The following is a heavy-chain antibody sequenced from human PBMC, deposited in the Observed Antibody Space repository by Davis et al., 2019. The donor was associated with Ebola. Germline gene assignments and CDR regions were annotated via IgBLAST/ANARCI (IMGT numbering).Heavy chain of an antibody. D-gene: IGHD2-15*01. V-gene: IGHV1-69*13. J-gene: IGHJ6*02. CDR1: GYTFTSYD. Sequence: SVKVSCKASGYTFTSYDINWVRQAPGQGLEWMGGIIPIFGTANYAQKFQGRVTITADESTSTAYMELSSLRSEDTAVYYCARVGCSGGGCYSYYGMDVWGQGTTVTVSS. CDR3: ARVGCSGGGCYSYYGMDV. CDR2: IIPIFGTA.